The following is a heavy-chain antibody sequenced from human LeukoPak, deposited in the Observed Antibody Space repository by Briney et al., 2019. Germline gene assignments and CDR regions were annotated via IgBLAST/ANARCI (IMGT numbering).Heavy chain of an antibody. Sequence: GESLKISCKGSGYSFTSYWIGWVRQMPGKGLEWMGIIYPGDSDTRYSPSFQGQVTISADKSISTAYLQWSSLKASDTAMYYCARAPYCGGDCYPYWFDPWGQGTLVTVSS. J-gene: IGHJ5*02. D-gene: IGHD2-21*02. CDR1: GYSFTSYW. CDR3: ARAPYCGGDCYPYWFDP. CDR2: IYPGDSDT. V-gene: IGHV5-51*01.